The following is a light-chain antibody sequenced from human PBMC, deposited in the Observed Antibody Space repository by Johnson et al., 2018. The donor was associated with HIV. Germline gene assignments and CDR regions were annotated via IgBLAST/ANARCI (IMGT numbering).Light chain of an antibody. J-gene: IGLJ1*01. V-gene: IGLV1-51*02. Sequence: QSVLTQPPSVSAAAGQKVTISCSGNNSNIGNNYVSWYQELPGTAPKLLIYENNKRPSGIPDRFSGSKSGTSATLGITGLQTGDEADYYCGTWDSGLSAGVFGTGTKVTVL. CDR1: NSNIGNNY. CDR2: ENN. CDR3: GTWDSGLSAGV.